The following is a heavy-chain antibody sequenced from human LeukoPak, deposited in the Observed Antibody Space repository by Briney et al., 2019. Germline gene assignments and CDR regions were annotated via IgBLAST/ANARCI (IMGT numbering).Heavy chain of an antibody. CDR1: GFTFSTYT. J-gene: IGHJ4*02. Sequence: PERSLRLSCVASGFTFSTYTMHWVRQAPGKGLEWVSAISGSDGSTYHADSVKGRFTISRDNSKNTLYLQMNSLRAEDTAVYYCAKDLQPLEWLSPYFDYWGQGTLVTVSS. V-gene: IGHV3-23*01. CDR2: ISGSDGST. D-gene: IGHD3-3*01. CDR3: AKDLQPLEWLSPYFDY.